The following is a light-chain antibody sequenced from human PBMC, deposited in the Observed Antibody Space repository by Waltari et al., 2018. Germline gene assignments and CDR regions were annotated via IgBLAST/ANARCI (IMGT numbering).Light chain of an antibody. CDR2: DAS. J-gene: IGKJ1*01. Sequence: DIFLTPSPATLSVSAGESAALSCRASQSVGTPLAWYQHRTGQAPRLLIYDASKRAAGIPARFSGSGSGTDFTLAIDTLEPEDFAVYYCQQRHTWPRTFGQGTKVEI. CDR1: QSVGTP. V-gene: IGKV3-11*01. CDR3: QQRHTWPRT.